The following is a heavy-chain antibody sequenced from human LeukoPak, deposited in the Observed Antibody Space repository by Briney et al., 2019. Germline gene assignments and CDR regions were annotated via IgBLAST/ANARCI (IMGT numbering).Heavy chain of an antibody. V-gene: IGHV3-9*01. CDR2: ISWNSGSI. CDR1: GFTFDDYA. Sequence: GGSLRLSCAASGFTFDDYAMHWVRQAPGKGLEWVSGISWNSGSIGYADSVKGRFTISRDNAKNSLYLQMNSLRAEDTALYYCAKGISMVRGGMDVWGKGTMVTVSS. CDR3: AKGISMVRGGMDV. D-gene: IGHD3-10*01. J-gene: IGHJ6*04.